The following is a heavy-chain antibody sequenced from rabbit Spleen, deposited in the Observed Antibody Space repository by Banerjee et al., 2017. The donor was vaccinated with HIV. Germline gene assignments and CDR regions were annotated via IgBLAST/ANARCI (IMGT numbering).Heavy chain of an antibody. CDR1: GFSFSSSYY. D-gene: IGHD6-1*01. CDR2: IYADGVGST. J-gene: IGHJ4*01. CDR3: ARGPNNGANAGLYL. V-gene: IGHV1S45*01. Sequence: QEELVESGGDLVKPGASLTLTCTASGFSFSSSYYMCWVRQAPGKGLEWIACIYADGVGSTAYASWAKGRFTISKTSSTTVTLQMTTLTAADTATYFCARGPNNGANAGLYLWGPGTLVTVS.